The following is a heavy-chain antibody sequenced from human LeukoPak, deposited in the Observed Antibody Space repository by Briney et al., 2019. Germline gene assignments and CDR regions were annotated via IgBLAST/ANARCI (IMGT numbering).Heavy chain of an antibody. V-gene: IGHV1-18*01. CDR3: ARARSYYYGSGSYRSQPTCGMDV. Sequence: GASVKVSCTASGYTFTSYGISWVRQAPGQGLEWMGWISAYNGNTNYAQKLQGRVTMTTDTSTSTAYMELRSLRSDDTAVYYCARARSYYYGSGSYRSQPTCGMDVWGQGTTVTVSS. CDR1: GYTFTSYG. CDR2: ISAYNGNT. J-gene: IGHJ6*02. D-gene: IGHD3-10*01.